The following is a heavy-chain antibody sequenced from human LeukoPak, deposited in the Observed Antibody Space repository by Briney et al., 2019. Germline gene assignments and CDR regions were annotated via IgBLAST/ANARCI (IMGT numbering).Heavy chain of an antibody. Sequence: GSLRLSCAASGFTVSSNYMSWVRQAPGKGLEWVSVIYSGGSTYYADSVKGRFTISRDNSKNSLYLQMNSLRAEDTAVYYCARMTPGSGSPIFGGFDYWGQGTLVTVSS. V-gene: IGHV3-66*01. CDR3: ARMTPGSGSPIFGGFDY. D-gene: IGHD3-10*01. J-gene: IGHJ4*02. CDR2: IYSGGST. CDR1: GFTVSSNY.